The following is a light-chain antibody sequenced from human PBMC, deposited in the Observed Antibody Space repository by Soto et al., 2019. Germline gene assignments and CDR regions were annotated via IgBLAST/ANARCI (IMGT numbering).Light chain of an antibody. CDR3: CSYAGRYTYV. V-gene: IGLV2-11*01. Sequence: QSALTQPRSVSGSPGQSVTISCAGTSSDVGGYNYVSWYQQHPGKAPKLMIYDASKRPSGVPDRFSGSKSGNTASLTISGLQADDEADYYCCSYAGRYTYVFGTGTKVTVL. CDR2: DAS. CDR1: SSDVGGYNY. J-gene: IGLJ1*01.